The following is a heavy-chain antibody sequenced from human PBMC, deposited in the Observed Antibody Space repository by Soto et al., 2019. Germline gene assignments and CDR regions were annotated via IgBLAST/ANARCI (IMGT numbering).Heavy chain of an antibody. CDR3: ARIISGGHFDV. CDR2: INPSGGST. J-gene: IGHJ4*02. V-gene: IGHV1-46*01. D-gene: IGHD2-15*01. Sequence: GASVKVSCKASGYTFTSYYMHWVRQAPGQGLEWMGVINPSGGSTTYAQKFQGRVTMTRDTSTSTVYMELSSLRSDDTAVYYCARIISGGHFDVSGQGTLVTVSS. CDR1: GYTFTSYY.